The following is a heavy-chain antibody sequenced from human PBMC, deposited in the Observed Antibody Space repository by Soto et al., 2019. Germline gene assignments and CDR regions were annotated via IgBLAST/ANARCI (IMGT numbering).Heavy chain of an antibody. CDR2: INPSGGST. Sequence: GASVKVSCKASGYTFTSDYMHWVRQAPGQGLEWMGIINPSGGSTSYAQKFQGRVNMNRDTSTSTVYMELSSLRSEDTAVYYCARDHIVGATTALDYWGPGTLVTVSS. V-gene: IGHV1-46*01. CDR1: GYTFTSDY. J-gene: IGHJ4*02. D-gene: IGHD1-26*01. CDR3: ARDHIVGATTALDY.